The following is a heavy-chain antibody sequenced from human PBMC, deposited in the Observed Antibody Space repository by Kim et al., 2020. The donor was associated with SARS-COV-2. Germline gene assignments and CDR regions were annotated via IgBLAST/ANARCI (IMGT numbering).Heavy chain of an antibody. Sequence: ASVKVSCKASGYTFTAYYLHWVRQAPGQGLEWMGWINPNSGTTKCAQNFQGRVTMTRDTSISTAYMELSSLMSDDTAVYYCSRGSAMWGVTMPSDSWGQG. CDR2: INPNSGTT. D-gene: IGHD2-2*01. CDR1: GYTFTAYY. CDR3: SRGSAMWGVTMPSDS. J-gene: IGHJ4*02. V-gene: IGHV1-2*02.